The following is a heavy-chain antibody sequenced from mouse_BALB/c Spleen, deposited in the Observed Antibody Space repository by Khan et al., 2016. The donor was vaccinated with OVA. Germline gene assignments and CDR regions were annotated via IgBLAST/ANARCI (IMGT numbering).Heavy chain of an antibody. Sequence: EVKLEESGPGLVKPSQSLSLTCTVTGYSITSGYGWNWIRQFPGNKLEWMGYISYSGSTNYNPSLKSRISITRDTSKNQFFLQLNSVTTEDTATYYCARTARIKYWCQGTTRTVSS. J-gene: IGHJ2*01. CDR3: ARTARIKY. V-gene: IGHV3-2*02. CDR2: ISYSGST. CDR1: GYSITSGYG. D-gene: IGHD1-2*01.